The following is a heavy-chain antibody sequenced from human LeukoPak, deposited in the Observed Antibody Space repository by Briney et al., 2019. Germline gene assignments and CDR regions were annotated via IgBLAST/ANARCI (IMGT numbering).Heavy chain of an antibody. D-gene: IGHD6-13*01. J-gene: IGHJ4*01. CDR2: IRQDGGEK. Sequence: GGSLRLSCAVSGFTFSSYWMNWVRQAPGKGLEWVASIRQDGGEKSYVDSVKGRFTISRDNTKNTLYLQINSLRAEETAVCYCARDGTAAGLYFDLWGQGTLVTVSS. CDR3: ARDGTAAGLYFDL. CDR1: GFTFSSYW. V-gene: IGHV3-7*01.